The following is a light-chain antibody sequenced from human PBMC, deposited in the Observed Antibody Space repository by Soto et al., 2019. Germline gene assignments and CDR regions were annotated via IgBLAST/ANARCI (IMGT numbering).Light chain of an antibody. CDR3: HQSYSSPPT. CDR2: AAS. Sequence: DIQMTQSPSSLSASVEDRVIITCRASQSISNHLNWYQQKPGKAPKLLIFAASRLQSGVPSRFSRSRSGPHFTKPLSSLQPEDFATYYCHQSYSSPPTFGQGTKVEIK. V-gene: IGKV1-39*01. J-gene: IGKJ1*01. CDR1: QSISNH.